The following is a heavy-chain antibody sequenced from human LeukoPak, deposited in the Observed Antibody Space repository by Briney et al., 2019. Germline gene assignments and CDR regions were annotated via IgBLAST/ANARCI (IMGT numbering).Heavy chain of an antibody. CDR1: GGTFSYYA. D-gene: IGHD3-22*01. V-gene: IGHV1-69*13. Sequence: ASVKVSCKASGGTFSYYAISWVRQAPGQGLEWMGGIIPMFETADSAQKFQGRLTITADESTSTAYMELSSLRAEDTAVYYCAKVIRASISVIVVVKASFDYWGQGSLVTVSS. CDR2: IIPMFETA. J-gene: IGHJ4*02. CDR3: AKVIRASISVIVVVKASFDY.